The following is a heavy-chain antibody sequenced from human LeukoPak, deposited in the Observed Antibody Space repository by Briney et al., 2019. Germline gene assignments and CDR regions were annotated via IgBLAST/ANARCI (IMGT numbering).Heavy chain of an antibody. D-gene: IGHD3-22*01. V-gene: IGHV3-30*03. J-gene: IGHJ4*02. CDR3: ARENFLLIGYYDSSGYYYDY. CDR2: ISYDGSNK. CDR1: GFTFSSYG. Sequence: PGRSLRLSCAASGFTFSSYGMHWVRQAPGKGLEWVAVISYDGSNKYYADSVKGRFTISRDNSKNTLYLQMNSLRAEDTAVYYCARENFLLIGYYDSSGYYYDYWGQGTLVTVSS.